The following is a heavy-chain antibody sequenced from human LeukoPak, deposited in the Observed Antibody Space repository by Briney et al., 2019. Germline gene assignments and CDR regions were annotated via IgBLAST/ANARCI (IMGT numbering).Heavy chain of an antibody. CDR1: GGSISSYY. CDR3: ARDQGIAAAGFDY. D-gene: IGHD6-13*01. Sequence: SETLSLTCTVSGGSISSYYWSWIRQPPGKGLEWIGYIYYSGSTNYNPSLKSRVTISVDTSKNQFSLKLSSVTAADTAVYYCARDQGIAAAGFDYWGQGTLVTVSS. J-gene: IGHJ4*02. CDR2: IYYSGST. V-gene: IGHV4-59*01.